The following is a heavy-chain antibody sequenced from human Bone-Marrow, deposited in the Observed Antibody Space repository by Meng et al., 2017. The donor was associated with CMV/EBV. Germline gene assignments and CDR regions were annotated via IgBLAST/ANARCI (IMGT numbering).Heavy chain of an antibody. CDR3: ARARGGLVRFAY. CDR1: GGSFSGYY. V-gene: IGHV4-34*01. Sequence: SETLSLTCAVYGGSFSGYYWSWIRQPPGKGLEWIGEINHSGSTNYNPSLKSRVTISVDTSKNQFSLKLSSVTAADTAVYYCARARGGLVRFAYWGQGTLVPVYS. CDR2: INHSGST. J-gene: IGHJ4*02. D-gene: IGHD6-19*01.